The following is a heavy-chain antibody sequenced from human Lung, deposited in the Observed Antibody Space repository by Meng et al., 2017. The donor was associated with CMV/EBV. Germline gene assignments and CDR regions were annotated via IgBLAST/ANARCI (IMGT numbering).Heavy chain of an antibody. CDR1: GFISSSYA. J-gene: IGHJ4*02. D-gene: IGHD3-10*01. CDR3: AKRLGGLLSSDADLGY. V-gene: IGHV3-23*01. Sequence: GESLKISCAASGFISSSYAMSWVRQAPGKGLEWVSANSGSGGSTYYADSVKGRFTISRDNSKNTLYLQMNSLRAEDTAVYYCAKRLGGLLSSDADLGYWGQGTLVTVSS. CDR2: NSGSGGST.